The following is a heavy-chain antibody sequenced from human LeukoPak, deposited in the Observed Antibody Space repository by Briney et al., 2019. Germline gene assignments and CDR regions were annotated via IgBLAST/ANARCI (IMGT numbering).Heavy chain of an antibody. CDR1: GYTFTSYG. CDR3: ARGGYSGYDRDAFDI. D-gene: IGHD5-12*01. V-gene: IGHV1-18*01. CDR2: ISAYNGNT. Sequence: ASVKVSCKASGYTFTSYGISWVRQAPGQGLEWMGWISAYNGNTNYAQKLQGRVSMTTDTSTSTAYMELRSLRSDDTAVYYCARGGYSGYDRDAFDIWGQGTMVTVSS. J-gene: IGHJ3*02.